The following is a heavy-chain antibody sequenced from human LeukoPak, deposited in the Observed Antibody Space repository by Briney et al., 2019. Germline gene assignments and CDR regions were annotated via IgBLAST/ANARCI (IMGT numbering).Heavy chain of an antibody. J-gene: IGHJ4*02. CDR1: GFTFSDYY. V-gene: IGHV4-31*02. D-gene: IGHD3-16*01. Sequence: LRLSCAASGFTFSDYYMSWIRQHPGKGLEWIGYIYYSGSTYYNPSLKSRVTISVDTSKNQFSLKLSSVTAADTAVYYCARASPVSTVWTPKYYFDYWGQGTLVTVSS. CDR2: IYYSGST. CDR3: ARASPVSTVWTPKYYFDY.